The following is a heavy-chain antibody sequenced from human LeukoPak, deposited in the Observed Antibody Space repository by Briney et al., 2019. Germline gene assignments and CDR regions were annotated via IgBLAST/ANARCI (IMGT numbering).Heavy chain of an antibody. D-gene: IGHD2-2*01. Sequence: GGSLRLSCAASGFTFSSYSMNWVRQAPGKGLEWVSSISSSSSYICYADSVKGRFTISRDNAKNSLYLQMNSLRAEDTAVYYCARAIVVPAEYYYYGMDVWGQGTTVTVSS. V-gene: IGHV3-21*01. CDR3: ARAIVVPAEYYYYGMDV. J-gene: IGHJ6*02. CDR2: ISSSSSYI. CDR1: GFTFSSYS.